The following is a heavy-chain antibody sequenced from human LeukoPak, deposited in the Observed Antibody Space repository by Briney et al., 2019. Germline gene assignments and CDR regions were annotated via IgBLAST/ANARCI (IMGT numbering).Heavy chain of an antibody. V-gene: IGHV3-33*01. CDR3: ARELFGSGSCPDG. D-gene: IGHD3-10*01. J-gene: IGHJ4*02. CDR1: GFTFSYYA. CDR2: IWSDGSNK. Sequence: GRSLRLSGSASGFTFSYYASHWVRPAPGKGLEGVALIWSDGSNKYYTESVKGPITTSRDNSKNTVYLQMNSLRAEDTAVYYCARELFGSGSCPDGWGQGTLVTVSS.